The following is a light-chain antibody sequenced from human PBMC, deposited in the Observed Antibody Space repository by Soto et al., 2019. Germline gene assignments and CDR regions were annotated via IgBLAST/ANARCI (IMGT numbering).Light chain of an antibody. CDR1: QSVSSN. V-gene: IGKV3-20*01. CDR2: AAS. Sequence: EMALTQSPVTLSVSPGERAALSWRASQSVSSNLSWYQQKPGQAPRLLIYAASSRATGIPDRFSGSGSGADFTLTISRLEPEDFAAYYCQQYGSSPFTFGPGTKVDIK. J-gene: IGKJ3*01. CDR3: QQYGSSPFT.